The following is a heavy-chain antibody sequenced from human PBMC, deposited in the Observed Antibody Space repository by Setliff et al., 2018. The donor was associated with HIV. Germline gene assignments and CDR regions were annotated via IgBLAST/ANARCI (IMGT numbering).Heavy chain of an antibody. Sequence: GASVKVSCKASGYTFTAYYMHWVRQAPGQGLEWMGIINPSGGGTNFAQKFQGRVTMTRDTSTSTVYMELNSLRSEDTAVYYCAKEYHTEVTDTRVANYFDYWGQGTLVTVSS. CDR3: AKEYHTEVTDTRVANYFDY. J-gene: IGHJ4*02. V-gene: IGHV1-46*01. D-gene: IGHD4-4*01. CDR2: INPSGGGT. CDR1: GYTFTAYY.